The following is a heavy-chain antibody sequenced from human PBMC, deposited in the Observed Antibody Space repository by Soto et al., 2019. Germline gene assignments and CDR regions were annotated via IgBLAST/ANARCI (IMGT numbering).Heavy chain of an antibody. D-gene: IGHD3-16*01. CDR2: LGVSDDR. CDR3: ARDGDVNTGFGKDY. V-gene: IGHV3-21*06. CDR1: GFTLSLYT. Sequence: GGSLRLSCAASGFTLSLYTINWVRQAPGKGLEWVSSLGVSDDRFYADSVKGRFTISRDNAKNTLYLQMNSLRAEDTAVYYCARDGDVNTGFGKDYWGQGTLVTVSS. J-gene: IGHJ4*02.